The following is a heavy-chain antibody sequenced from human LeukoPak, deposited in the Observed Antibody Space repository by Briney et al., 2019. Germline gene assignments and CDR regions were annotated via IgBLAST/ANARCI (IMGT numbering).Heavy chain of an antibody. J-gene: IGHJ4*02. D-gene: IGHD1-26*01. CDR1: GYTFTSYY. V-gene: IGHV1-46*01. Sequence: ASVKVSCKASGYTFTSYYMHWVRQAPGQGLEWMGIINPSGGSTSYAQKFQGRVTTTRDTSTGTVYMELSSLRSEDTAVYYCARREGPGYSNYWGQGTLVTVSS. CDR3: ARREGPGYSNY. CDR2: INPSGGST.